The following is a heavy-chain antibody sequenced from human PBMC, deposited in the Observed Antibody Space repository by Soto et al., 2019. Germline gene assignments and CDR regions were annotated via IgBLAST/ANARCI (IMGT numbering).Heavy chain of an antibody. CDR2: IMPIFRKA. J-gene: IGHJ6*02. V-gene: IGHV1-69*05. Sequence: QVQLEQSGAEVKKPGSSVKVSCKASGGTFSTSAISWVRQAPGQGLEWMGGIMPIFRKADYAQKFQGRVTXTXDXPTSTAYMALSGLRSDDTAVYYCARDKDRQQLGGNYYYILDVWCQGTTVTVSS. CDR1: GGTFSTSA. D-gene: IGHD1-1*01. CDR3: ARDKDRQQLGGNYYYILDV.